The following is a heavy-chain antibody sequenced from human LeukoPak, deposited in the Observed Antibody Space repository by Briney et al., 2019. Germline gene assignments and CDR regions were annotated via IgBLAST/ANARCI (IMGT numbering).Heavy chain of an antibody. CDR2: IIPIFGTA. D-gene: IGHD3-16*02. CDR3: ARVGPFNYYDYVWGSYRYNPDY. CDR1: GGTFSSYA. V-gene: IGHV1-69*06. J-gene: IGHJ4*02. Sequence: SVKVSCKASGGTFSSYAISWVRQAPGQGLEWMGGIIPIFGTANYAQKFQGRVTITADKSTSTAYMELSSLRSEDTAVYYCARVGPFNYYDYVWGSYRYNPDYWSQGTLVTVSS.